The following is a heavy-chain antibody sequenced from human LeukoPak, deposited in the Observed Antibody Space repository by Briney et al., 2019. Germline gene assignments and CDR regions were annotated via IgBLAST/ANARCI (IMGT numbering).Heavy chain of an antibody. CDR1: GGTFSSYA. D-gene: IGHD1-26*01. Sequence: SVKASCKASGGTFSSYAISWVRQAPGQGLEWMGGIIPIFGTANYAQKFQGRVTITADESTSTAYMELSSLRSEDTAVYYCARGFSGSYRGGNWFDPWGQGTLVTVSS. CDR3: ARGFSGSYRGGNWFDP. CDR2: IIPIFGTA. V-gene: IGHV1-69*13. J-gene: IGHJ5*02.